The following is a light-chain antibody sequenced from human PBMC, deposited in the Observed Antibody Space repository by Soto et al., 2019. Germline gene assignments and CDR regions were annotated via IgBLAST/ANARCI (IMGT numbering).Light chain of an antibody. J-gene: IGKJ1*01. CDR1: QSVSISY. V-gene: IGKV3-20*01. Sequence: EIVLTQSPGTLSLSPGERATLSCRASQSVSISYLAWYQQRPGQAPRLLIYGASSRATGIPDRFSGSGSGTDFTLTINRLEPEDFAVYYCQQYGSSGTFGQGTKVDIK. CDR2: GAS. CDR3: QQYGSSGT.